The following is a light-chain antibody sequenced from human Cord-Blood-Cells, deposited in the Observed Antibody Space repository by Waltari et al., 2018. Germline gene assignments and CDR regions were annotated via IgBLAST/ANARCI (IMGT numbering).Light chain of an antibody. CDR1: PSVSSN. Sequence: EIVMTQSPATLSVSPGERATLSCRASPSVSSNLAWYQQKPGQAPRLLIYGASTRATGIPARFSGSGSGTEFTLIISSLQSEDFAVYYCQQYNNWPYTFGQGTKLEIK. CDR2: GAS. CDR3: QQYNNWPYT. J-gene: IGKJ2*01. V-gene: IGKV3-15*01.